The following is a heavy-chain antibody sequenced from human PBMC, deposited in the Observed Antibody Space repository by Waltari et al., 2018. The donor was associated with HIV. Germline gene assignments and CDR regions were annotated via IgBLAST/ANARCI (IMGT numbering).Heavy chain of an antibody. V-gene: IGHV3-21*01. CDR1: GSTFSTNI. J-gene: IGHJ4*02. CDR2: ISSGSGYI. CDR3: ARDLSAASVAGSSGY. Sequence: EVQLVESGGGLVKPGGSLSLSCAASGSTFSTNIRHWVRQAPGKGLEYISSISSGSGYIYYADSVKGRFTISRDNAKNSLYLQMNSLRVADTAVYYCARDLSAASVAGSSGYWGQGTLVTVSS. D-gene: IGHD6-19*01.